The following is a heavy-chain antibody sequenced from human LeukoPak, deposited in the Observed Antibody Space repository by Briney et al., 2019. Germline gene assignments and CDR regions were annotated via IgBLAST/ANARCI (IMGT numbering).Heavy chain of an antibody. V-gene: IGHV4-61*02. CDR1: GGSISSGGYY. CDR3: ARDVSYFDY. J-gene: IGHJ4*02. CDR2: IYTSEST. Sequence: SETLSLTCTVSGGSISSGGYYWSWIRQPAGKGLEWIGRIYTSESTNYNPSLKSRVTISVDTSKNQLSLQLTSVTAADTAVYYCARDVSYFDYWGQGALVTVSS. D-gene: IGHD5/OR15-5a*01.